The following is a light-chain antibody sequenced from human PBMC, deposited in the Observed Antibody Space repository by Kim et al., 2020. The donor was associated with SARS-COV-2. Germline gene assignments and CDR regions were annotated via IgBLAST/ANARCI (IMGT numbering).Light chain of an antibody. CDR1: QLGDKY. CDR2: QDS. Sequence: SYELTQPPSVSVSPGQTASITCSGDQLGDKYACWYQQKSGQSPVLVMFQDSKRPSGIPERFSGSNSGNTATLTISGTQAMDEADYYCQTWDSISVVFGGGTQLTVL. J-gene: IGLJ2*01. V-gene: IGLV3-1*01. CDR3: QTWDSISVV.